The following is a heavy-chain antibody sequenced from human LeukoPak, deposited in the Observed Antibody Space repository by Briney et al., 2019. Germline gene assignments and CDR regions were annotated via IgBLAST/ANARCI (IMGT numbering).Heavy chain of an antibody. V-gene: IGHV4-30-2*01. Sequence: PSETLSLTCAVSGGSISSGGYSWSWIRQPPGKGLEWIGYIYHSGSTYYNPSLKSRVTISVARSKNQFSLKLSSVTAADTAVYYCARDREGFDYWGQGTLVTVSS. CDR1: GGSISSGGYS. CDR2: IYHSGST. J-gene: IGHJ4*02. CDR3: ARDREGFDY.